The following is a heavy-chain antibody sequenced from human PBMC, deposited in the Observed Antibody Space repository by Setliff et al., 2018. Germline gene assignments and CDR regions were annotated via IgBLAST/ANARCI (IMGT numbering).Heavy chain of an antibody. CDR2: LHYTGST. CDR1: GDSISSSDFY. V-gene: IGHV4-39*01. J-gene: IGHJ4*02. CDR3: ARHVLYGSGSYGLNY. D-gene: IGHD3-10*01. Sequence: SETLSLTCTVSGDSISSSDFYWGWIRQPPGKGLEWIGSLHYTGSTFYNPSLKSRATVIVHTSKKQFSLKLKSMTAADAGVYYCARHVLYGSGSYGLNYWSQGTLGTVSS.